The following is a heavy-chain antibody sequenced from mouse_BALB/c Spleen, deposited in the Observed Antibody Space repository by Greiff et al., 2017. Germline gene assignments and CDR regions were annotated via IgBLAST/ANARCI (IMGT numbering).Heavy chain of an antibody. Sequence: QVQLKESGAELMKPGASVKISCKATGYTFSSYWIEWVKQRPGHGLEWIGEILPGSGSTNYNEKFKGKATFTADTSSNTAYMQLSSLTSEDSAVYYCARRGYDYDEGFAYWGQGTLVTVSA. CDR1: GYTFSSYW. J-gene: IGHJ3*01. V-gene: IGHV1-9*01. CDR3: ARRGYDYDEGFAY. D-gene: IGHD2-4*01. CDR2: ILPGSGST.